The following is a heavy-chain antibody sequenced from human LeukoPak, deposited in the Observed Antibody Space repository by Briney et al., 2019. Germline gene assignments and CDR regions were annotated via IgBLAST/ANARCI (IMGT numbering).Heavy chain of an antibody. J-gene: IGHJ4*02. Sequence: SETLSLTCTVSGASISNGGYYWSWIRQPPGKGLEWIGYISHSGSTYYNPSLKSRVTISIDRSKNQFSLKLSSVTAADTAVYYCARDRGYSYGLRGSGPIDYWGQGTLVTVSS. CDR1: GASISNGGYY. CDR2: ISHSGST. D-gene: IGHD5-18*01. V-gene: IGHV4-30-2*01. CDR3: ARDRGYSYGLRGSGPIDY.